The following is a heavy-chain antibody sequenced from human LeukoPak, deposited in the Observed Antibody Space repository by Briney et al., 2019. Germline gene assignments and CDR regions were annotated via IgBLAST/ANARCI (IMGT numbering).Heavy chain of an antibody. D-gene: IGHD5-12*01. CDR2: IYSGGST. CDR1: GFTVSSNY. J-gene: IGHJ3*02. V-gene: IGHV3-66*01. CDR3: AREGDIVATMGAFDI. Sequence: PGGSLRLSCAASGFTVSSNYMSWVRQAPGKGLEWVSVIYSGGSTYYADSVKGRFTISRDNSKNTLYLQMNSLRAEDTAVYYCAREGDIVATMGAFDIWGQGTMVTVSS.